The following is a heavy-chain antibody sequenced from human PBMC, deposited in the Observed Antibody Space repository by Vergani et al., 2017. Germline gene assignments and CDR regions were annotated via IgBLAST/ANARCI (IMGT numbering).Heavy chain of an antibody. CDR2: ISYDGSNK. V-gene: IGHV3-30-3*01. CDR1: GFTFSSYA. Sequence: QVQLVESGGGVVQPGRSLRLSCAASGFTFSSYAMHWVRQAPGKGLEWVAVISYDGSNKYYADSVKGRFTISRDNSKNTLYLQMNSLRAEDTDVYYCATWPGSTSRGAFDIWGQGTMVTVSS. CDR3: ATWPGSTSRGAFDI. J-gene: IGHJ3*02. D-gene: IGHD2-2*01.